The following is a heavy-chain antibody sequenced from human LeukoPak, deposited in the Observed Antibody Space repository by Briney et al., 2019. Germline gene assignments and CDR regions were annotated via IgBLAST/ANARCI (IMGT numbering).Heavy chain of an antibody. CDR1: GGTFSSYA. V-gene: IGHV1-69*04. CDR2: IIPILGIA. D-gene: IGHD6-13*01. J-gene: IGHJ6*02. Sequence: SVKVSCKASGGTFSSYAISWVRQAPGQGLEWMGRIIPILGIANYAQKFQGRVTITADKSTSTAYMELSSLRSEDTAVYYCARDAPGYSSKNYYGMDVWGQGTTVTVSS. CDR3: ARDAPGYSSKNYYGMDV.